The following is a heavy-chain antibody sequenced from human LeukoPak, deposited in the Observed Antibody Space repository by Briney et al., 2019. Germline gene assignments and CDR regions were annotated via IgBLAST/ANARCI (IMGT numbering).Heavy chain of an antibody. D-gene: IGHD6-6*01. V-gene: IGHV2-70*04. Sequence: TGPTLVNPTQTLTLTCTFSGFSLSTSGMRVSWIRQPPGKALEWLERIDWDDDKFYSTSLKIRLTISNDTSKTQVVLTMSNMDPVDTASYYCARGDSSSSEGSFGYWGQGTLVTVSS. CDR3: ARGDSSSSEGSFGY. J-gene: IGHJ4*02. CDR2: IDWDDDK. CDR1: GFSLSTSGMR.